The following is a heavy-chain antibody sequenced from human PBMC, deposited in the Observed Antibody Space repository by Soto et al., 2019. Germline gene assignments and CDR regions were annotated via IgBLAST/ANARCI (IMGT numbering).Heavy chain of an antibody. CDR1: GFTFSSYA. CDR3: VKDSVPAAIPYNWFDP. Sequence: HPGGSLRLSCSASGFTFSSYAMHWVRQAPGKGLEYVSAISSNGGSTYYADSVKGRFTISRDNSKNTLYLQMSSLRAEDTAVYYCVKDSVPAAIPYNWFDPWGQGTLVTVSS. V-gene: IGHV3-64D*06. J-gene: IGHJ5*02. D-gene: IGHD2-2*01. CDR2: ISSNGGST.